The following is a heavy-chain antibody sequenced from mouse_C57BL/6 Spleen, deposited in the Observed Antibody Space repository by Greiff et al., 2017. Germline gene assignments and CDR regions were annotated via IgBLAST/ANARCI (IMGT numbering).Heavy chain of an antibody. CDR3: ARPIYYDYDSYAMDY. Sequence: QVTLKESGPGILQPSQTLSLTCSFSGFSLSTFGMGVGWIRQPSGKGLEWLAHIWWDDDKYYNPALKSRLTISKDTSKNQVFLKIANVDTADTATYYCARPIYYDYDSYAMDYWGQGTSVTVSS. CDR2: IWWDDDK. J-gene: IGHJ4*01. D-gene: IGHD2-4*01. CDR1: GFSLSTFGMG. V-gene: IGHV8-8*01.